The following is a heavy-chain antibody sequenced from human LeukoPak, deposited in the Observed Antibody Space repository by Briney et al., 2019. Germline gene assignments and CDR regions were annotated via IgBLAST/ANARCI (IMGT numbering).Heavy chain of an antibody. Sequence: GGSLRLSCAASGFDFSSNWMHWVRHAPGQGLVWVSRIKGDGISTNYADSVKGRFTISRDNSKNTLYLQMNSLRAEDTAVYYCARDYGSGDQTYYYYYGMDVWGQGTTVTVSS. J-gene: IGHJ6*02. CDR2: IKGDGIST. CDR3: ARDYGSGDQTYYYYYGMDV. CDR1: GFDFSSNW. D-gene: IGHD3-10*01. V-gene: IGHV3-74*01.